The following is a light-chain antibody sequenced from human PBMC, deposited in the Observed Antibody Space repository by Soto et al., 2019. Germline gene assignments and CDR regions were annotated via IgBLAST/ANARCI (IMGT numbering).Light chain of an antibody. CDR1: QSITTS. CDR2: GAP. Sequence: ELVMTQSPATRSGSQGERATLSCRASQSITTSLAWYQQRPGQSPRLPIYGAPTRATGIPARFSGGGSGTEFTLTNSSLQSEDFVVYYCQQYNDWPRTFGQGTKVDIK. V-gene: IGKV3-15*01. J-gene: IGKJ1*01. CDR3: QQYNDWPRT.